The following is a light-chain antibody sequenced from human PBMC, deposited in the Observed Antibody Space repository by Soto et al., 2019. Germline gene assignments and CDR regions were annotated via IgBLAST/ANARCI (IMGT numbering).Light chain of an antibody. Sequence: EIVLTQSPDTLSLSPGERATLSSRASQSVRNSYLAWNQQKPGQAPRLLIYGTSKRATGIPNKFNGNGSGTDFTLTISRLEPEDFAVYYCQQYGNSRWTFGQGTKVDIK. CDR1: QSVRNSY. V-gene: IGKV3-20*01. J-gene: IGKJ1*01. CDR3: QQYGNSRWT. CDR2: GTS.